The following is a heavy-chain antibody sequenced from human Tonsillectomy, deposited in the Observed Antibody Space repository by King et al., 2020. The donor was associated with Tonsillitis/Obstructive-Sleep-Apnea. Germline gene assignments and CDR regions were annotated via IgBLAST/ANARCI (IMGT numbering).Heavy chain of an antibody. Sequence: QLVQSGAEVKKPGSSVKVSCKASGGTFSSYAISWVRQAPGQGLEWMGGIIPIFGTANYAQKFQGRVTINADESTSTAYMELSSLRSEDTAVYYCARDLAGGCSSTSCYPIPHNWFDPWGQGTLVTVSS. CDR1: GGTFSSYA. V-gene: IGHV1-69*01. D-gene: IGHD2-2*01. CDR2: IIPIFGTA. J-gene: IGHJ5*02. CDR3: ARDLAGGCSSTSCYPIPHNWFDP.